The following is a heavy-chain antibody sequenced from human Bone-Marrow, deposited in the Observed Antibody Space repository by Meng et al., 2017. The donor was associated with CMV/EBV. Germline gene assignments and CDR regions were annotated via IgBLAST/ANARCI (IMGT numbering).Heavy chain of an antibody. CDR2: INHSGST. CDR3: ARGLRFLEWLLPYYYGMDV. Sequence: SETLSLTCTVSGYSISSGYYWGWIRQPPGKGLEWIGEINHSGSTNYNPSLKSRVTISVDTSKNQFSLKLSSVTAADTAVYYCARGLRFLEWLLPYYYGMDVWGQGTTVTVSS. CDR1: GYSISSGYY. V-gene: IGHV4-38-2*02. J-gene: IGHJ6*02. D-gene: IGHD3-3*01.